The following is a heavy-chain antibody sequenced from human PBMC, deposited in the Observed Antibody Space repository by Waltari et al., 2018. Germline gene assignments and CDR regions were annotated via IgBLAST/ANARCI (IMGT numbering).Heavy chain of an antibody. CDR1: GFSISTSGTG. J-gene: IGHJ4*02. CDR3: ARVKIDGSNYLDN. Sequence: QVTLKESGPALVKPTQTLTLTCTFSGFSISTSGTGVGWIRQPPGKALEWLASIYWNDSKYYRTSLKSRLTISKDTSKNQVVLTMTNMDPVDTATYYCARVKIDGSNYLDNWDQGVLVTVSS. CDR2: IYWNDSK. D-gene: IGHD2-15*01. V-gene: IGHV2-70*04.